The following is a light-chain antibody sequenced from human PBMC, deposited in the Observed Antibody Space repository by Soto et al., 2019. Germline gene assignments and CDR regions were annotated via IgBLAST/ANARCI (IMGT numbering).Light chain of an antibody. V-gene: IGKV3-20*01. CDR2: GTS. J-gene: IGKJ1*01. CDR3: QQYGTSSWT. CDR1: HTVSSNY. Sequence: DIVLTQSPATLSLSPGERATLSCRASHTVSSNYLAWYQQRPGQAPRLLIYGTSNRATGISDRFSGSGSGTDFTLTISRLEPEDFAVYYCQQYGTSSWTFGPGTKVDI.